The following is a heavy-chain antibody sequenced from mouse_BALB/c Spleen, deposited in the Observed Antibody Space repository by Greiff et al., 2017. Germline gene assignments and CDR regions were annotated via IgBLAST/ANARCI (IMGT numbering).Heavy chain of an antibody. CDR1: GYSNPRGYY. V-gene: IGHV3-6*02. CDR2: ISYDGSN. Sequence: QLQESGPGLVKPSQSLSLTCSVTGYSNPRGYYWNWIRQFPGNKLAWMGYISYDGSNNYNPSLQNRISITRDTSKNQFFLKLNSVTTEDTATYYCAREGSYAMDYWGQGTSVTVSS. J-gene: IGHJ4*01. CDR3: AREGSYAMDY.